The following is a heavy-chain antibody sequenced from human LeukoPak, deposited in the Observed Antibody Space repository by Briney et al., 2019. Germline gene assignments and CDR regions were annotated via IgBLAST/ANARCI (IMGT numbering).Heavy chain of an antibody. CDR1: GFTVSSNY. V-gene: IGHV3-66*01. CDR2: IYSGGST. CDR3: ARGVYGSGSSFDY. J-gene: IGHJ4*02. D-gene: IGHD3-10*01. Sequence: GGSLRLSCAAPGFTVSSNYMSWVRQAPGKGLERVSVIYSGGSTYYADSVKGRFTISRDNSKNTLYLQMNSLRAEDTAVYYCARGVYGSGSSFDYWGQGTLVTVSS.